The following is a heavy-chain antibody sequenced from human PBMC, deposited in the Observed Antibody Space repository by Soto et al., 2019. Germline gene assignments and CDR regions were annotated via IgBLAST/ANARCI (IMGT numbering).Heavy chain of an antibody. V-gene: IGHV4-34*01. CDR1: GGSFSGYY. J-gene: IGHJ5*02. CDR3: ARGSQDIVVVVAAVRWFDP. CDR2: INHSGST. D-gene: IGHD2-15*01. Sequence: SETLSLTCAVYGGSFSGYYWSWIRQPPGKGLEWIGEINHSGSTNYNPSLKSRVTISVDTSKNQFSLKLSSVTAADTAVYYCARGSQDIVVVVAAVRWFDPWGQGTLVTVSS.